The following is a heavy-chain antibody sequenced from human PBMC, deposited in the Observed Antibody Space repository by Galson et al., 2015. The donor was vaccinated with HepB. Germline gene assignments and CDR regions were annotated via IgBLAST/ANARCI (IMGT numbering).Heavy chain of an antibody. CDR2: ISSSGNYI. J-gene: IGHJ4*02. CDR1: GFSLSSYG. Sequence: SLRLSCAVSGFSLSSYGMNWVRQAPGKGLEWVSSISSSGNYIYHADSVKGRFTISRDNVKNSLFLQMKGLRADDTAVYYCARDRARYDYVWETYRYFDYWGQGSLVTVSS. V-gene: IGHV3-21*01. CDR3: ARDRARYDYVWETYRYFDY. D-gene: IGHD3-16*02.